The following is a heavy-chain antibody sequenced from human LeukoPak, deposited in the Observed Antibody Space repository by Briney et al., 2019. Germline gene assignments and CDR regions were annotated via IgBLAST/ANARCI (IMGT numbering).Heavy chain of an antibody. V-gene: IGHV1-2*02. D-gene: IGHD2-2*01. CDR1: GYTFTGYY. Sequence: EGSVKVSCKASGYTFTGYYMHWVRQAPGQGLEWMGWINPNSGVTVYAQTFQGRVTLTRDTSISTAYMDLSRLRSDDTAVYYCARRSDYCSSTSCSNYYYYGLDVWGQGTTVTVSS. J-gene: IGHJ6*02. CDR3: ARRSDYCSSTSCSNYYYYGLDV. CDR2: INPNSGVT.